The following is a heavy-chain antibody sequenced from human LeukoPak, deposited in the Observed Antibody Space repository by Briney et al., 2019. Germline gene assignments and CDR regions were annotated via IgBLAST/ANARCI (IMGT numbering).Heavy chain of an antibody. D-gene: IGHD3-10*01. CDR3: ARVYYGSGSYYNLRFDP. CDR2: IYYSGST. CDR1: GGSISSYY. J-gene: IGHJ5*02. Sequence: SETLSLTCTVSGGSISSYYWSWIRRPPGKGLEWIGYIYYSGSTNYNPSLKSRVTISVDTSKNQFSLKLSSVTAADTAVYYCARVYYGSGSYYNLRFDPWGQGTLVTVSS. V-gene: IGHV4-59*01.